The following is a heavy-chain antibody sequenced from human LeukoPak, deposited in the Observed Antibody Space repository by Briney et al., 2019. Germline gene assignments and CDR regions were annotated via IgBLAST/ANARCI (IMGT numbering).Heavy chain of an antibody. D-gene: IGHD3-22*01. CDR1: GFPFSTYW. CDR2: IKQDGSEK. V-gene: IGHV3-7*04. CDR3: ARENDYDSSCNDAFDV. J-gene: IGHJ3*01. Sequence: GGSLRLSCTVSGFPFSTYWMTWVGQAPGKGLEWVANIKQDGSEKYYVDSVKGRFTITRDNAKKALYLEMNSLRVEDTALYYCARENDYDSSCNDAFDVWGQGTMVTVSS.